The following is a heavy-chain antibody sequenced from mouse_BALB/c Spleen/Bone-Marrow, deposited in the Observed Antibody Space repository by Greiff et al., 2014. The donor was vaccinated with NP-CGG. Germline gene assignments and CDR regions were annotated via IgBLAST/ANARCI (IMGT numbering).Heavy chain of an antibody. Sequence: QVQLQQSGDELVKPGASVKLSCMASGFTFTSYWIHWVKQRPGQGPEWIGEINPSNGRTNYNEKFTRKATLTEDKSSSTAYMQLSSLTSEDSAVYYCARDGNYRYAMDYWGQGTSVTVSS. J-gene: IGHJ4*01. V-gene: IGHV1S81*02. CDR3: ARDGNYRYAMDY. CDR1: GFTFTSYW. CDR2: INPSNGRT. D-gene: IGHD2-1*01.